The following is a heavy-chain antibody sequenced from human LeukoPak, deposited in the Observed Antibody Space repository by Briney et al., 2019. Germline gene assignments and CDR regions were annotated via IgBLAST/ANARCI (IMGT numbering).Heavy chain of an antibody. J-gene: IGHJ4*02. Sequence: GGSLRLSCAASGFTFSGSAMHWVRQASGKGLEWVGRIRSKANSYATAYAASVKGRFTISRDDSKNTAYLQMNSLKTEDTAVYYCTRQVIAVDLEDYWGQGTLVTVSS. CDR3: TRQVIAVDLEDY. D-gene: IGHD6-19*01. V-gene: IGHV3-73*01. CDR2: IRSKANSYAT. CDR1: GFTFSGSA.